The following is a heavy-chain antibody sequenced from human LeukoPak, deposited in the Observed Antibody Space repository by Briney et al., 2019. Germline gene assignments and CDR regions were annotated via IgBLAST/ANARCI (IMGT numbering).Heavy chain of an antibody. Sequence: SETLSLTCTLSGASISNDYWGWIRQPPGKGLEWIASASTYYRSSLESRVTMSIDTSKNQFSLRLTSLTAADTAVYYCGRHAAYAPFDLWGQGSLVTVSS. J-gene: IGHJ4*02. CDR1: GASISNDY. D-gene: IGHD4-17*01. V-gene: IGHV4-39*01. CDR3: GRHAAYAPFDL. CDR2: AST.